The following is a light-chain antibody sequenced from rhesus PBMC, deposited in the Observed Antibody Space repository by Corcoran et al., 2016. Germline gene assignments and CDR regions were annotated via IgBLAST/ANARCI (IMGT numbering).Light chain of an antibody. V-gene: IGKV1-33*01. J-gene: IGKJ4*01. CDR1: QDISNA. CDR3: QQSYNSPLT. CDR2: ATT. Sequence: DIQMSQSPSSLSASVGDKVTISCRASQDISNALAWYQQKPGKAPKPLIYATTNLESGVPSRFRCSRSGTDFTLTISSLQPEDFATYYCQQSYNSPLTFGGGTKVEIK.